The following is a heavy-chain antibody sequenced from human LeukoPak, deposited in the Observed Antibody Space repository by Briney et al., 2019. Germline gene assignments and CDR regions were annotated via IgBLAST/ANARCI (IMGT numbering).Heavy chain of an antibody. CDR1: GFTFSSYA. D-gene: IGHD6-19*01. V-gene: IGHV3-23*01. CDR3: AKDRTSGWQPYYFDY. CDR2: ISGSGGST. J-gene: IGHJ4*02. Sequence: GGSLTLSCAASGFTFSSYAMSWVRQAPGKGLEWVSAISGSGGSTYYADSVKGRFTISRDNSKNTLYLQMNSLRAEDTAVYYCAKDRTSGWQPYYFDYWGQGTLVTVSS.